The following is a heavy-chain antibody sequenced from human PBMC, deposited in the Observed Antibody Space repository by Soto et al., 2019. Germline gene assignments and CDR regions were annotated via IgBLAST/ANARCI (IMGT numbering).Heavy chain of an antibody. Sequence: PGGSLRLSCAASGVTFSSYAMSWVRQAPGKGLEWVSAISGSGGSTYYADSVKGRVTITRDTSASTAYMELSSLRSEDTAVYYCARDLDFWSGYQNRFDYWGQGTLVTVSS. V-gene: IGHV3-23*01. CDR2: ISGSGGST. CDR1: GVTFSSYA. CDR3: ARDLDFWSGYQNRFDY. D-gene: IGHD3-3*01. J-gene: IGHJ4*02.